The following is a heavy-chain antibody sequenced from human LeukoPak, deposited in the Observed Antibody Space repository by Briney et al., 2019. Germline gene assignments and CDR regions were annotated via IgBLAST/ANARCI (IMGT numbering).Heavy chain of an antibody. D-gene: IGHD6-6*01. CDR2: MNPNSGNT. Sequence: ASVKVSCKASGYTFTSYAMNWVRQAPGQGLEWMGWMNPNSGNTGYAQQFQGRVTMTRDTSISTAYMELSRLRSDDTAVYYCARDLSSENYYHYGMDVWGQGTTVTVSS. CDR3: ARDLSSENYYHYGMDV. V-gene: IGHV1-8*02. CDR1: GYTFTSYA. J-gene: IGHJ6*02.